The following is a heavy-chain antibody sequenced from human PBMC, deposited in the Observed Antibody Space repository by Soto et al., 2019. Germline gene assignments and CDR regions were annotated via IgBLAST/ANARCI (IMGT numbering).Heavy chain of an antibody. CDR3: KRKVAKFNFEY. Sequence: ASVKVSCKASGYLFTGYYIHWVRRAPGQGLEWMGWINPDSGGTNYQQKFQGRVTMTRDTSISTAYMELSSLRSDDTAVYYCKRKVAKFNFEYWG. CDR2: INPDSGGT. CDR1: GYLFTGYY. V-gene: IGHV1-2*02. J-gene: IGHJ4*01. D-gene: IGHD5-12*01.